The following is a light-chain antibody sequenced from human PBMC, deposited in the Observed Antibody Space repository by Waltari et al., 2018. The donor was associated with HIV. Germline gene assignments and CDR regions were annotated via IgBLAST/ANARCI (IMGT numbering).Light chain of an antibody. CDR2: GNS. CDR3: QSYDSSLSGWNVV. CDR1: SSNIGAGYA. Sequence: QSVLTQPPSVSGAPGQRVTIPCTGSSSNIGAGYAVPWYQQLPGTAPKLLIYGNSNRPSGVPDRFSGSKSGTSASLAITGLQAEDEADYYCQSYDSSLSGWNVVFGGGTKLTVL. V-gene: IGLV1-40*01. J-gene: IGLJ2*01.